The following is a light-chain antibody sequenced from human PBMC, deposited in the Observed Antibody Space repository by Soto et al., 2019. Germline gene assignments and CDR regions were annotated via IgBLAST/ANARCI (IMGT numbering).Light chain of an antibody. CDR2: GVS. J-gene: IGKJ1*01. CDR3: QQYMRSVT. V-gene: IGKV3-20*01. CDR1: QSVDSTF. Sequence: EIVLTQSPGSLSLSPGERATLSCRASQSVDSTFFAWYQKKPGQAPRLLMYGVSKRATGIPDRFSGSGSGTDFTLTISRLEPEACAVYYCQQYMRSVTFGKGTRVEIK.